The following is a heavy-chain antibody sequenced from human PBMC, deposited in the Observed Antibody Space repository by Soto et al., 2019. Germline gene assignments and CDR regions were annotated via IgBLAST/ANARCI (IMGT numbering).Heavy chain of an antibody. D-gene: IGHD6-19*01. CDR1: GGSISGHY. Sequence: SETLSLTCTVSGGSISGHYWIWIRQPPGKRLEWIGYIFYSGSTDYNPSLKSRVTMSVDTSKNQFSLKLSSVTAADTAVYYCARVGSSGWSPDYWGHGTLVTVSS. J-gene: IGHJ4*01. CDR3: ARVGSSGWSPDY. CDR2: IFYSGST. V-gene: IGHV4-59*11.